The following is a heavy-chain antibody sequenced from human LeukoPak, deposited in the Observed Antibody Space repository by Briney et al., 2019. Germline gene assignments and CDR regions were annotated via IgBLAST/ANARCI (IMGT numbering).Heavy chain of an antibody. CDR1: GGSISSYY. D-gene: IGHD4-23*01. Sequence: SETLSLTCTVSGGSISSYYWSWIRQPAGKGLEWIGRIYTSGSITYNPSLKSRVSMSVDTSKNQFSLNLNSVTAADTAVYYCARDAYGGNSWGWFDPWGQGTLVTVSA. CDR3: ARDAYGGNSWGWFDP. J-gene: IGHJ5*02. V-gene: IGHV4-4*07. CDR2: IYTSGSI.